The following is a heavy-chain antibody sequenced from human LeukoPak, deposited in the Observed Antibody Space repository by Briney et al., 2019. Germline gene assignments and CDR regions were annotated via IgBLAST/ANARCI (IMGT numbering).Heavy chain of an antibody. CDR2: MHDSGST. Sequence: SETLSLTCGVSGYSVSSDYYWGWVRQPPGKGLEWIGYMHDSGSTKHNPSLKSRVSISIDTSKNQVSLQLTSVTAADTAIYYCARSAEWLRNAFDIWGQGTVASVSS. V-gene: IGHV4-61*01. CDR3: ARSAEWLRNAFDI. D-gene: IGHD5-12*01. J-gene: IGHJ3*02. CDR1: GYSVSSDYY.